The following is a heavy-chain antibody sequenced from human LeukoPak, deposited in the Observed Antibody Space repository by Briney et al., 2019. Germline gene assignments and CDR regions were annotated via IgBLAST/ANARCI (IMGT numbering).Heavy chain of an antibody. J-gene: IGHJ6*03. CDR1: GFTFSSYS. V-gene: IGHV3-7*01. CDR2: IKQDGSEK. Sequence: SGGSLRLSCAASGFTFSSYSMNWVRQAPGKGLEWVANIKQDGSEKYYVDSVKGRFTISRDNAKNSLYLQMNSLRAEDTAVYYCARDRRYCSGGSCHPYYYYYMDVWGKGTTVTVSS. CDR3: ARDRRYCSGGSCHPYYYYYMDV. D-gene: IGHD2-15*01.